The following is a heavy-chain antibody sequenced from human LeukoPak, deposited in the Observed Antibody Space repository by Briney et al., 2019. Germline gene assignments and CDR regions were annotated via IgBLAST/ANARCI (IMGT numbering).Heavy chain of an antibody. D-gene: IGHD4-17*01. CDR1: GGSVNSGTYY. CDR3: ARDLTGYGELNAFDI. CDR2: IYYSGSA. J-gene: IGHJ3*02. V-gene: IGHV4-39*07. Sequence: PSETLSLTCTVSGGSVNSGTYYWSWIRQPPGKGLEWIGNIYYSGSAYYNPSLKSRVTMSVDTSKNQFSLKLSSVTAADTAVYYCARDLTGYGELNAFDIWGQGTMVTVSS.